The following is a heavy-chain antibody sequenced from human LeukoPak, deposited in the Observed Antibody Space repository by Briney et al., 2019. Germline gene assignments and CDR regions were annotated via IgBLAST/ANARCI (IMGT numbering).Heavy chain of an antibody. D-gene: IGHD3-16*01. CDR1: GVSMSSYH. CDR3: APSIGDHWFDP. J-gene: IGHJ5*02. CDR2: ISANWNT. Sequence: SETLSLTCSVSGVSMSSYHWNWIRQPAGEGLEWIGRISANWNTNFNPSLKSRVSMSVDTSKNQFSLNLISVTAADTAVYYCAPSIGDHWFDPWGQGTLVTVSS. V-gene: IGHV4-4*07.